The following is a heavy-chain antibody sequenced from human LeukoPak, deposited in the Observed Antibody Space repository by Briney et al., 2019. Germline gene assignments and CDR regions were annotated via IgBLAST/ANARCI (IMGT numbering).Heavy chain of an antibody. Sequence: PGGSLRLSCAASGFIFSNYAMYRVRQAPGKGLEWVSAISGRSDNTYYADSVKGRFTLSRDSSKNTLYLQMNSLRADDTAVYYCAKWGDYDVLTGYYVSDFWGQGTLVTVSS. CDR1: GFIFSNYA. V-gene: IGHV3-23*01. D-gene: IGHD3-9*01. J-gene: IGHJ4*02. CDR2: ISGRSDNT. CDR3: AKWGDYDVLTGYYVSDF.